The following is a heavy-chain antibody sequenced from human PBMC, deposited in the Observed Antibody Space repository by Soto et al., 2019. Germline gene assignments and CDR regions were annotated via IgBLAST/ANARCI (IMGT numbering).Heavy chain of an antibody. CDR3: ARAPDSSSWPYYYGMDV. D-gene: IGHD6-13*01. CDR2: IIPIFGTA. CDR1: GGTFSSYA. J-gene: IGHJ6*02. V-gene: IGHV1-69*01. Sequence: QVQLVQSGAEVKKPGSSVKVSCKASGGTFSSYAISWVRQAPGQGLEWMGGIIPIFGTANYTQKFQGRVTITADESTSTAYMELSSLRSEDTAVYYCARAPDSSSWPYYYGMDVWGQGTTVTVSS.